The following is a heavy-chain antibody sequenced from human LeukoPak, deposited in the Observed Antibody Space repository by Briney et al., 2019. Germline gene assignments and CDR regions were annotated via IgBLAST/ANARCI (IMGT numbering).Heavy chain of an antibody. V-gene: IGHV4-61*02. Sequence: SETLSLTCTVSGGSISSGSYYWSWIRQPAGKGLEWIGRIYPSGSTNYNPSLKSRVTISVDTSKNQFSLKLSSVTAADTAMYYCARGGYCGGDCYFYYWGQGTLVTVSS. CDR3: ARGGYCGGDCYFYY. J-gene: IGHJ4*02. CDR1: GGSISSGSYY. CDR2: IYPSGST. D-gene: IGHD2-21*02.